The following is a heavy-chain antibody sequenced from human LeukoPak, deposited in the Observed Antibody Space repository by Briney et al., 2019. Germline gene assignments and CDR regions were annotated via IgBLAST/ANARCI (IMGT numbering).Heavy chain of an antibody. CDR2: IKSKTDGGTT. CDR1: GFTFSNVW. Sequence: GGSLRLSCAASGFTFSNVWMNWVRQAPGKGLEWVGRIKSKTDGGTTDYAAPVKGRFTISRDDSKNTLYLQMNSLKTEDTAVYYCTTLYDFWSGYYRDYWGQGTLVTVSS. CDR3: TTLYDFWSGYYRDY. D-gene: IGHD3-3*01. V-gene: IGHV3-15*01. J-gene: IGHJ4*02.